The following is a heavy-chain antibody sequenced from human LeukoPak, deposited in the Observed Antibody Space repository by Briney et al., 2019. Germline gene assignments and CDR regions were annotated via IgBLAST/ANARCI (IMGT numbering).Heavy chain of an antibody. CDR2: MNPNSGNT. V-gene: IGHV1-8*01. Sequence: GASVKVSCKASGYTFTSYDINWVRQATGQGLEWMGWMNPNSGNTGYAQKFQGRVTMTRNTSISTAYMELSSLRSEDTAVYYCARAGGWYTWQPNWFDPWGQETLVTVS. CDR3: ARAGGWYTWQPNWFDP. J-gene: IGHJ5*02. D-gene: IGHD6-19*01. CDR1: GYTFTSYD.